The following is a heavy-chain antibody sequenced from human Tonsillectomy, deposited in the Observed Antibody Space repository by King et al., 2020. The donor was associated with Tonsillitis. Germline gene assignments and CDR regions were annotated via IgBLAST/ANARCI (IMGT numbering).Heavy chain of an antibody. CDR2: IYHSGST. D-gene: IGHD3-22*01. J-gene: IGHJ4*02. CDR1: GYSISSGYY. CDR3: AGREIHTYYYDSSGYYYDY. V-gene: IGHV4-38-2*01. Sequence: QLQESGPGLVKPSETLSLTCAVSGYSISSGYYWGWIRQPPGKGLEWIGSIYHSGSTYYNPSLKSRVTISVDTSKNQFFLKLSSVTAADTAVYYCAGREIHTYYYDSSGYYYDYWGQGTLGTVSS.